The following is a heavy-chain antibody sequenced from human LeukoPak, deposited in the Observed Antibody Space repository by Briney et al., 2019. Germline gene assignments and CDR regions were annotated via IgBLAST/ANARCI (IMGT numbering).Heavy chain of an antibody. J-gene: IGHJ5*02. CDR2: ISSSGSTI. V-gene: IGHV3-48*03. CDR1: GFTFNNYE. CDR3: AREGSSWPLGWFDP. D-gene: IGHD6-13*01. Sequence: PGGSLRLSCRASGFTFNNYEMNWVRQAPGKGLEWVSYISSSGSTIYYADSVKGRFTISRDNAKNSLYLQMNSLRAEDTAVYYCAREGSSWPLGWFDPWGQGTLVTVSS.